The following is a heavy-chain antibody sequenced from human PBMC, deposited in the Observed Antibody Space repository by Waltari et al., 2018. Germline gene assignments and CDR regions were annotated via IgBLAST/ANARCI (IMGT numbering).Heavy chain of an antibody. V-gene: IGHV3-21*01. Sequence: EVQLVESGGGLVKPGGSLRLSCAASGFTLSRYSMNWVRQAPGKGLEWVSSISSSSSYIYYADSVKGRFTISRDNAKNSLYLQMNSLRAEDTAVYYCAREKDYGDYDWFDPWGQGTLVTVSS. CDR2: ISSSSSYI. CDR3: AREKDYGDYDWFDP. D-gene: IGHD4-17*01. J-gene: IGHJ5*02. CDR1: GFTLSRYS.